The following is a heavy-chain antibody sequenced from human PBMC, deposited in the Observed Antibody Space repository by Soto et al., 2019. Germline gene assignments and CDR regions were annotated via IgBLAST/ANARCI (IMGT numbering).Heavy chain of an antibody. V-gene: IGHV3-23*01. CDR2: ISGSGDIT. J-gene: IGHJ4*02. CDR1: GFTSSSYA. Sequence: SGGSLRLSCAASGFTSSSYAMNWGLQAPGKGLEWVSVISGSGDITYYADSVKGRFSISRDNSKNTLYLQMNSLRAEDTAVYFCAKGTCSGGTCYFDYWGRGTLVTVSS. CDR3: AKGTCSGGTCYFDY. D-gene: IGHD2-15*01.